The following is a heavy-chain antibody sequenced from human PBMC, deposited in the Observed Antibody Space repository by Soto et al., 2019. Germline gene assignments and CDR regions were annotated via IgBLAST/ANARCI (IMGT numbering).Heavy chain of an antibody. D-gene: IGHD3-22*01. J-gene: IGHJ4*02. Sequence: PSETLSLTCSVTGGSISSYYWSWIRQPPGKGLEWIGYIYYSGSTNYNPSLKSRVTISVDTSKNQFSLKLSSVTAADTAVYYCARGRIQYYDRSGYSHWGQGTQVTVS. V-gene: IGHV4-59*08. CDR1: GGSISSYY. CDR3: ARGRIQYYDRSGYSH. CDR2: IYYSGST.